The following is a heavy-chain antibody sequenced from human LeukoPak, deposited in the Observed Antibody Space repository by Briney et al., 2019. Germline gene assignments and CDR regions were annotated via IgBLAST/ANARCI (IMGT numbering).Heavy chain of an antibody. V-gene: IGHV3-7*03. CDR1: GFTFSSYW. CDR2: INKDGGEK. CDR3: VKDSPPRYSGSPPAY. D-gene: IGHD1-26*01. Sequence: GWSLRLSCAASGFTFSSYWMSWVRQAPGRGLEWVANINKDGGEKYYVDSVKGRFTISRDNAKNSLYLQMNSLRADDTAVYYCVKDSPPRYSGSPPAYWGQGTLVTVSS. J-gene: IGHJ4*02.